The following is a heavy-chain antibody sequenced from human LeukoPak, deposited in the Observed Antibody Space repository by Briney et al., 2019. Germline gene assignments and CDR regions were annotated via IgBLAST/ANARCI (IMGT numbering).Heavy chain of an antibody. Sequence: SETLSLTCTVSGGSISSDYWSWIRQPAGKGLEWIGRIYTSGSTNYNPSLKSRVTMSVDTSKNQFSLKLSSVTAADTAVYYCAREIAAAAAFDIWGQGTMVTVSS. CDR1: GGSISSDY. CDR2: IYTSGST. D-gene: IGHD6-13*01. J-gene: IGHJ3*02. V-gene: IGHV4-4*07. CDR3: AREIAAAAAFDI.